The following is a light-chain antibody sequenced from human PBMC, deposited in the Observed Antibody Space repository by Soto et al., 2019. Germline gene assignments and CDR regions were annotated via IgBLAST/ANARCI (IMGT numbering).Light chain of an antibody. CDR3: QQYGSSPLT. CDR1: QSVSSNY. CDR2: RAS. Sequence: EIVLTQSPGTLSLSPGERATLSCRASQSVSSNYLAWYQQKPGQAPKVLIYRASSRATGIPDRFSGSGSGTDFTLTISRLEPEDFAVYYCQQYGSSPLTFGGGTK. V-gene: IGKV3-20*01. J-gene: IGKJ4*01.